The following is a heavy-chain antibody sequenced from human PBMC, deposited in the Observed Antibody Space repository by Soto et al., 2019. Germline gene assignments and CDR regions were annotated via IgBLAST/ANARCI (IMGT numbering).Heavy chain of an antibody. Sequence: ASVKVSCKAAAYTFTSYDINWVRQATGQDFEWMGWMNPNNGNTAYAQKFQGRVTMTRDTSKSTAFMELSSLTSEDTAVYYCARDDCVSTICYLSYWGQGTLVTVSS. CDR2: MNPNNGNT. V-gene: IGHV1-8*01. CDR3: ARDDCVSTICYLSY. J-gene: IGHJ4*02. D-gene: IGHD2-2*01. CDR1: AYTFTSYD.